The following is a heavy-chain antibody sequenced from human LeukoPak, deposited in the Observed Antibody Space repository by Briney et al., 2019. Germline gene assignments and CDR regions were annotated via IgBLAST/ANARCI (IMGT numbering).Heavy chain of an antibody. D-gene: IGHD2-15*01. Sequence: SETLSLTCTVSGGSISSSDYYWGWIRHPPGKGLEWIGSIYYGGSTYYNPSLKSRVTISVDTSMNQFSLKLSFVTTADTAVYYCARALGYCSGGSCTRGYNWFDPWGQGTLVTVPS. J-gene: IGHJ5*02. CDR2: IYYGGST. CDR1: GGSISSSDYY. V-gene: IGHV4-39*01. CDR3: ARALGYCSGGSCTRGYNWFDP.